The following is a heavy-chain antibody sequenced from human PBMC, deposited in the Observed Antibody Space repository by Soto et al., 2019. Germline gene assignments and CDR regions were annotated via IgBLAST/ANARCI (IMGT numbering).Heavy chain of an antibody. V-gene: IGHV4-39*01. CDR2: IYYSGST. Sequence: PSETLSLTCTVSGGSVSSGSYYWSWIRQPPGKGLEWIGSIYYSGSTYYSPSLKSRVTISVDTSRNHFSLKLTSVTAADTAVYYCARQGQVFTYIGDTRGLTDFWGQGTLVTVSS. CDR3: ARQGQVFTYIGDTRGLTDF. D-gene: IGHD1-26*01. J-gene: IGHJ4*02. CDR1: GGSVSSGSYY.